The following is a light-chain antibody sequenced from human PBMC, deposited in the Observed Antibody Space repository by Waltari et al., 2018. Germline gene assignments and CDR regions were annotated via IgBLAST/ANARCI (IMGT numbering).Light chain of an antibody. J-gene: IGKJ4*01. Sequence: DIVMTQSPDSLAVSLGGRATINCKSSQSVLYSSNNKNYLGWYQQKPGQPPKLLIYWASTRESGVPDRFSGSGSGTDFTLTIDSLQPDDFATYYCQQYKSYSEVTFGGGTKVDIK. CDR3: QQYKSYSEVT. CDR1: QSVLYSSNNKNY. V-gene: IGKV4-1*01. CDR2: WAS.